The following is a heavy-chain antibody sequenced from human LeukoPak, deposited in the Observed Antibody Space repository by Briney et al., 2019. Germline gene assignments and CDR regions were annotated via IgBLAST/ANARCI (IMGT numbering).Heavy chain of an antibody. V-gene: IGHV3-74*01. Sequence: PGGSLRLSCAASGFTFSSYWMHWVRQDPGKGLVCVSRIYNDGSTTTYADSVKGRFTISGDNAKNTLYLQMNSLRAEDTAVYYCARVMRGYYDSWGQGTLVTVSS. CDR3: ARVMRGYYDS. CDR1: GFTFSSYW. CDR2: IYNDGSTT. J-gene: IGHJ4*02.